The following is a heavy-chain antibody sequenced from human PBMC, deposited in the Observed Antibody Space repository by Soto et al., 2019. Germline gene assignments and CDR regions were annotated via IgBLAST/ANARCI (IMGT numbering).Heavy chain of an antibody. CDR2: IYYSGNT. D-gene: IGHD6-25*01. V-gene: IGHV4-59*01. CDR3: ARVRQRLGPFGYFDL. J-gene: IGHJ3*01. Sequence: SETLSLTCSVSGGSISNYYWSWIRQPPGKGLEWIGYIYYSGNTNYNPSLKSRVAMSVDRSKNQFSLKLSSVTAADTAVYYCARVRQRLGPFGYFDLWGPGTMVTVSS. CDR1: GGSISNYY.